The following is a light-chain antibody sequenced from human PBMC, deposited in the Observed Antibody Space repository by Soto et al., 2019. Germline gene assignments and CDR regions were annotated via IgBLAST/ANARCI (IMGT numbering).Light chain of an antibody. CDR2: KTS. CDR3: QQYNTYPWT. Sequence: DIQMTQSPSTLSASVGDRVTITCRASHYVSSSLAWYQQKPGKAPKLLIYKTSILESGVPSRFSGSASGPEFTLSISSLQPDDVATYWCQQYNTYPWTFGQGIKVDI. CDR1: HYVSSS. V-gene: IGKV1-5*03. J-gene: IGKJ1*01.